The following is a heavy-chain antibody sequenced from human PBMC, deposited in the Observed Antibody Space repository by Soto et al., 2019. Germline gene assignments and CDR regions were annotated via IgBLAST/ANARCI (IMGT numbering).Heavy chain of an antibody. Sequence: EVQLLESGGGLVQPGGSLRLSCAASGFTFSSYAMSWVRQAPGKGLEWVSAISGSGGSTYYADSVKGRFTISRDNSKNPLYLQMNSLRAEDTAVYYCAKAYFWSAVIGDYYYYMDVWGKGTTVTVSS. V-gene: IGHV3-23*01. D-gene: IGHD3-3*01. CDR2: ISGSGGST. J-gene: IGHJ6*03. CDR1: GFTFSSYA. CDR3: AKAYFWSAVIGDYYYYMDV.